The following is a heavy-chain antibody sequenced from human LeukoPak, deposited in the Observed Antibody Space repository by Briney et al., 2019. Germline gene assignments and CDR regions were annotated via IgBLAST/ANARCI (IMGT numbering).Heavy chain of an antibody. J-gene: IGHJ4*02. CDR3: ARAETYYDILTGYSTSHYFDY. D-gene: IGHD3-9*01. CDR1: GFTFSSYA. Sequence: PGGSLRLSCAASGFTFSSYAMHWVRQAPGKGLEWVAVISYDGSNKYYADSVKGRFTISRGNSKNTLYLQMNSLRAEDTAVYYCARAETYYDILTGYSTSHYFDYWGQGTLVTVSS. CDR2: ISYDGSNK. V-gene: IGHV3-30-3*01.